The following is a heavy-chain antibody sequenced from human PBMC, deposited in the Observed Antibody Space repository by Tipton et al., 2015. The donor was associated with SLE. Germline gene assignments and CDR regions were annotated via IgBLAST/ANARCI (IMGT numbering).Heavy chain of an antibody. CDR2: IFYTGST. D-gene: IGHD5-18*01. Sequence: GLVKPSETLSLTCSVSGGSISSYFWTWIRQPPGKGLEWIGHIFYTGSTRYNPYLKSRVTISVDTSKSQFSLGLSSVTAADTAVYYCARRGYIYGGGYFDLWGRGILVTVSS. V-gene: IGHV4-59*12. J-gene: IGHJ2*01. CDR3: ARRGYIYGGGYFDL. CDR1: GGSISSYF.